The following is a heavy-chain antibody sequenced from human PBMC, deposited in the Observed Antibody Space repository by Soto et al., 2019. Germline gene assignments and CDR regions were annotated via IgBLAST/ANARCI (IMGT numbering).Heavy chain of an antibody. CDR2: INHSGST. J-gene: IGHJ4*02. D-gene: IGHD6-19*01. CDR3: ARGWSGWRVWLDY. CDR1: GGSFSGYY. V-gene: IGHV4-34*01. Sequence: QVQLQQWGAGLLKPSETLSLTCAVYGGSFSGYYWSWIRQPPGKGLEWIGEINHSGSTNYNPSLKSRVTISVATSKHQFSLKLSSVTAADTAVYYCARGWSGWRVWLDYWGQGTLVTVSS.